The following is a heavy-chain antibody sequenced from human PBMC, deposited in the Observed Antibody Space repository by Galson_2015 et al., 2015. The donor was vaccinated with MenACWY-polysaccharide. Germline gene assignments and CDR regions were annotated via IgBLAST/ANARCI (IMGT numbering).Heavy chain of an antibody. J-gene: IGHJ4*02. CDR3: ASGSTSGATANSLDY. Sequence: SLRLSCAASGFTFTNYNTQWVRQAPGKGLEWVASISHDGHNKYYADSVKGRFTISRDNSKNTLFLQMDRLRAEDTAVYYCASGSTSGATANSLDYWGRGTQVTVSS. CDR2: ISHDGHNK. V-gene: IGHV3-30*03. D-gene: IGHD1-26*01. CDR1: GFTFTNYN.